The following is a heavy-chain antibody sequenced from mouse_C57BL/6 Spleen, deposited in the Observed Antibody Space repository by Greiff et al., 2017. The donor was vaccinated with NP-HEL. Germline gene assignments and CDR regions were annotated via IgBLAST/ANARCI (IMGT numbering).Heavy chain of an antibody. V-gene: IGHV1-80*01. Sequence: VQLQQSGAELVKPGASVKISCKASGYAFSSYWMNWVKQRPGKGLEWIGQIYPGDGDTNYNGKFKGKATLTADKSSRPAYRQLSSLTSEDAAVYFFARSDYYYGSSYGDVDVWGTGTTVTVSS. J-gene: IGHJ1*03. CDR2: IYPGDGDT. D-gene: IGHD1-1*01. CDR1: GYAFSSYW. CDR3: ARSDYYYGSSYGDVDV.